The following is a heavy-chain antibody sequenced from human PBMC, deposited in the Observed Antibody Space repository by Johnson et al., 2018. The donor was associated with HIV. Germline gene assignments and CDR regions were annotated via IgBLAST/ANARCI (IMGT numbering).Heavy chain of an antibody. D-gene: IGHD3-22*01. CDR2: IGYDGNDK. CDR3: ARVPTSSGYHDAFDI. Sequence: QVLLVESGGDVVQPGRSLRLSCAASGFTFRSYAMHWVRQAPGKGLEWVAAIGYDGNDKDYADSVKGRFTISRDNSRNTLYLHLNSLRAVDTAVYYCARVPTSSGYHDAFDIWGQGTMVTVSS. J-gene: IGHJ3*02. CDR1: GFTFRSYA. V-gene: IGHV3-30*04.